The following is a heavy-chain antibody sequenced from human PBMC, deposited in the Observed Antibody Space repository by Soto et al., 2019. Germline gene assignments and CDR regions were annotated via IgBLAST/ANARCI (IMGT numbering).Heavy chain of an antibody. V-gene: IGHV3-30-3*01. Sequence: GGSLRLSCAASGFTFSSYAMHWVRQAPGKGLEWVAVISYDGSNKYYADSVKGRFTISRDNSKNTLYLQMNSLRAEDTAVYYCARGSLRVYDYVWGSPDGWYFDYWGQGTLVTVSS. CDR3: ARGSLRVYDYVWGSPDGWYFDY. J-gene: IGHJ4*02. D-gene: IGHD3-16*01. CDR1: GFTFSSYA. CDR2: ISYDGSNK.